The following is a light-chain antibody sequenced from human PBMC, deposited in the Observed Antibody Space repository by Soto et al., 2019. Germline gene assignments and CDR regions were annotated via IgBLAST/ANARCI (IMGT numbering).Light chain of an antibody. CDR2: WAS. V-gene: IGKV4-1*01. CDR3: QLYYSTPYT. CDR1: QSVLHSSHNENY. J-gene: IGKJ2*01. Sequence: DIVMTQSPDSLAVSLGVRATINCKSSQSVLHSSHNENYLVWYQQKPGQPPKLLIYWASTRESGVPDRFSGSGSGTDFTLTISSLQAEDVAVYYCQLYYSTPYTFGQGTKLEIK.